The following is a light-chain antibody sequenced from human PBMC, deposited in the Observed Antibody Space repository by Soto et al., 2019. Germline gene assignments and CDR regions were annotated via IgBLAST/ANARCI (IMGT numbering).Light chain of an antibody. CDR2: DAS. Sequence: DIQMTQSPSTLSASVGDRVTITCRASQSISSWLAWYQQKPGKAPKLLIYDASSLESGVPSRFSGSGSGTEFTLTISSLQPDDFATYYSQQYNSYSPTFGQGTKLEIK. J-gene: IGKJ2*01. CDR3: QQYNSYSPT. CDR1: QSISSW. V-gene: IGKV1-5*01.